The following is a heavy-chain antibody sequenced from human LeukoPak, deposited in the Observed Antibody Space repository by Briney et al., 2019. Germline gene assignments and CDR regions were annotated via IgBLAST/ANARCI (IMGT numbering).Heavy chain of an antibody. J-gene: IGHJ4*02. CDR2: ISAYNGNT. CDR3: ARDPNIYDSSGYCPNRFDS. D-gene: IGHD3-22*01. CDR1: GYTFTSYG. Sequence: ASVKVSCKASGYTFTSYGISWVRQAPGQGLEWMGWISAYNGNTNYAQKLQGRVTMTTDTSTSTAYMELRSLRSDDTAVYYCARDPNIYDSSGYCPNRFDSWGQGTLVTVSS. V-gene: IGHV1-18*01.